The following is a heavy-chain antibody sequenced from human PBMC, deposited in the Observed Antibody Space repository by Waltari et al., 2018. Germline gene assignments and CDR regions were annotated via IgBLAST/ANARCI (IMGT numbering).Heavy chain of an antibody. Sequence: SCAASGFTFSSYSMNWVRQAPGKGLEWVSSISSSSSYIYYADSVKGRFTISRDNAKNSLYLQMNSLRAEDTAVYYCARDSVPITMVRGVIITGAFDIWGQGTMVTVSS. CDR2: ISSSSSYI. CDR3: ARDSVPITMVRGVIITGAFDI. J-gene: IGHJ3*02. CDR1: GFTFSSYS. V-gene: IGHV3-21*01. D-gene: IGHD3-10*01.